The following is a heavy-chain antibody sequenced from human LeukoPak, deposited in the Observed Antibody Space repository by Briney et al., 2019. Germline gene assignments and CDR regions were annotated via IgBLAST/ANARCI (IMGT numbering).Heavy chain of an antibody. CDR2: IYTSGST. V-gene: IGHV4-4*07. CDR3: ARGPGSSWYRGWFDP. D-gene: IGHD6-13*01. Sequence: SETLSLTCTVSGGSISSYYWSWIWQPAGKGLEWIGRIYTSGSTNYNPSLKSRVTMSVDTSKNQFSLKLSSVTAADTAVYYCARGPGSSWYRGWFDPWGQGTLVTVSS. J-gene: IGHJ5*02. CDR1: GGSISSYY.